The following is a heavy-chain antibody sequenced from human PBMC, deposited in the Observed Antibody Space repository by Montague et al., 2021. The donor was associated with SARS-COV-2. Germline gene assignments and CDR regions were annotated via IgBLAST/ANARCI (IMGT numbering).Heavy chain of an antibody. Sequence: SETLSLTCTVSGVVELSRCSAELPSPLQSHLQFVCRPFFGRNTSYDPSLQSRLTMTVDSSKNQLTLSLRSMTAADSAVYYCARVQRVNGVLPHFDYWGQGLSVTVSS. CDR1: GVVELSRC. J-gene: IGHJ4*02. D-gene: IGHD2-8*01. CDR3: ARVQRVNGVLPHFDY. V-gene: IGHV4-59*02. CDR2: PFFGRNT.